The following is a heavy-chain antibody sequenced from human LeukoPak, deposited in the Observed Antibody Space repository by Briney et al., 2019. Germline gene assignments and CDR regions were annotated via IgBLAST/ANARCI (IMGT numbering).Heavy chain of an antibody. Sequence: SETLSLTCAVYGGSFSGYCWSWIRQPPGKGLEWIGEINHSGSTNYNPSLKSRVTISVDTSKNQFSLKLSSVTAADTAVSYCARGGNYGSYPWGQGTLVTVSS. V-gene: IGHV4-34*01. D-gene: IGHD3-10*01. CDR1: GGSFSGYC. CDR3: ARGGNYGSYP. J-gene: IGHJ5*02. CDR2: INHSGST.